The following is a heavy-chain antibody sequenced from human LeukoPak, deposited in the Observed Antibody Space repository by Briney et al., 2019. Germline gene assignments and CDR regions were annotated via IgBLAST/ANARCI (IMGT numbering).Heavy chain of an antibody. V-gene: IGHV3-23*01. CDR3: AREPYYYGSGSYYREANYFDY. CDR2: ISGSGGST. D-gene: IGHD3-10*01. Sequence: PGGSLRLSCAASGFTFNSYAMSWVRQAPGKGLEWVSTISGSGGSTYYADSVKGRFTISRDNAKNSLYLQMNSLRAEDTAVYYCAREPYYYGSGSYYREANYFDYWGQGTLVTVSS. J-gene: IGHJ4*02. CDR1: GFTFNSYA.